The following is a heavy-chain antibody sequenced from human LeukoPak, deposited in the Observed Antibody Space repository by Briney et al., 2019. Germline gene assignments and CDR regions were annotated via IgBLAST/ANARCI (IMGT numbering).Heavy chain of an antibody. CDR3: ATFTGNFDY. J-gene: IGHJ4*02. D-gene: IGHD3-10*01. CDR1: GFTFDDYA. V-gene: IGHV3-9*01. Sequence: GGSLRLSWAASGFTFDDYAMPWVRQAPGKGLEWVSGISWNSGSIGYADSVKGRFTISRDNAKNSLYLQMNSPRAEDTALYYCATFTGNFDYWGQGTLVTVSS. CDR2: ISWNSGSI.